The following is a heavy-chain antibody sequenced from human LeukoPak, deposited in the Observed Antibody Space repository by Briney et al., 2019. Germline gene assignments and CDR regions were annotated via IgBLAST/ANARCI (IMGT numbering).Heavy chain of an antibody. D-gene: IGHD2-15*01. J-gene: IGHJ6*02. CDR1: GFTFDSSA. V-gene: IGHV3-23*01. Sequence: GGSLRLSCAASGFTFDSSAMTWVRQAPGKGLEWVSSISGSGISTYYSDSVKGRFTISRDNSKNTLYLQMNSLRAEDTAVYYCAKEGCSGGSCYAHYYYYGMDVWGQGTTVTVSS. CDR3: AKEGCSGGSCYAHYYYYGMDV. CDR2: ISGSGIST.